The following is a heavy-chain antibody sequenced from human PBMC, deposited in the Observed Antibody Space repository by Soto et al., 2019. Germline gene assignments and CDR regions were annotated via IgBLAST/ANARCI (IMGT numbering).Heavy chain of an antibody. J-gene: IGHJ5*02. V-gene: IGHV4-34*01. CDR1: GGSFSGYY. Sequence: SETLSLTCAVYGGSFSGYYWSWIRQPPGKGLEWIGEINHSGSTNYNPSLKSRVTISVDTSKNQFSLKLSSVTAADTAVYYCARTHTVTTFYFWFDPWGQGTLVTVSS. CDR2: INHSGST. D-gene: IGHD4-4*01. CDR3: ARTHTVTTFYFWFDP.